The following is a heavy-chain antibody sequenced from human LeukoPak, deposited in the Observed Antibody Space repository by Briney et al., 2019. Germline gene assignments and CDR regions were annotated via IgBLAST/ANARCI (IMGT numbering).Heavy chain of an antibody. Sequence: PSETLSLTCTVSGDSISSYYWSWIRQPPGKGLEWIGQMYYSGSAKYNPSLKGRATTSVDTSKNQFSLKLSSVTAADTAVYYCARSLKGNSRDAFDIWGQGTMVTVSS. J-gene: IGHJ3*02. D-gene: IGHD2/OR15-2a*01. CDR3: ARSLKGNSRDAFDI. CDR1: GDSISSYY. CDR2: MYYSGSA. V-gene: IGHV4-59*01.